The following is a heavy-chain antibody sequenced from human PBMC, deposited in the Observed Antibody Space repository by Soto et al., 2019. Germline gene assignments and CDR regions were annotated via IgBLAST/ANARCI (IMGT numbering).Heavy chain of an antibody. J-gene: IGHJ4*02. CDR1: GDSISTYY. CDR2: FYYSGST. CDR3: ARTGRYGGSHDY. D-gene: IGHD1-26*01. V-gene: IGHV4-59*01. Sequence: QVQLQESGPGLVKPSETLSLTCTVSGDSISTYYWSCIRQPPGKGLEWIGFFYYSGSTNYNPSLKSRLTISADTSKNQFSLKLSAVTAADTAVYYCARTGRYGGSHDYLGQGTLVTVSS.